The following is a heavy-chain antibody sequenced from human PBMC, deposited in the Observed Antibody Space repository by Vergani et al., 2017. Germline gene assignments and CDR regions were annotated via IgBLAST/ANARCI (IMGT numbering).Heavy chain of an antibody. Sequence: EVQLLESGGGLVQPGGSLRLSCAASGFTFSSYAMSWVRQAPGKGMDWVSAISGSGGSTYYADAVKGRFTIARDTSKNTLYLQMNSLRAEDTAVYYCARPNWNDGDFYYWGQGTLVTVSS. CDR3: ARPNWNDGDFYY. CDR1: GFTFSSYA. CDR2: ISGSGGST. J-gene: IGHJ4*02. D-gene: IGHD1-20*01. V-gene: IGHV3-23*01.